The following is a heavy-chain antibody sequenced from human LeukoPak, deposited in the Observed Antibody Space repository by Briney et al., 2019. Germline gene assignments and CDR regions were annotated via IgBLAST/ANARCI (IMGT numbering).Heavy chain of an antibody. CDR3: ARHRGSYSYDY. CDR2: IYPGDSDI. J-gene: IGHJ4*02. CDR1: GYSFTSYW. D-gene: IGHD1-26*01. V-gene: IGHV5-51*01. Sequence: GESLKISCKSSGYSFTSYWICWVRQMPGKGLEWMGIIYPGDSDIRYSPSFRGQVTISTDKSTSTAYLQWSSLKASDTAMYYCARHRGSYSYDYWGQGTLVTVSS.